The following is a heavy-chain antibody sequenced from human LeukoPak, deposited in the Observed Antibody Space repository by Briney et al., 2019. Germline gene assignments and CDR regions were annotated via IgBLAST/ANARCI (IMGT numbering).Heavy chain of an antibody. CDR1: GYTFTSYY. CDR3: ARDPGYSYGPQTYYFDY. J-gene: IGHJ4*02. Sequence: ASVKVSCKASGYTFTSYYMHWVRQAPGQGLEWMGIINPSGGSTSYAQKFQGRVTMTRDTSTSTVYMELSSPRSEDTAVYYCARDPGYSYGPQTYYFDYWGQGTLVTVSS. D-gene: IGHD5-18*01. CDR2: INPSGGST. V-gene: IGHV1-46*01.